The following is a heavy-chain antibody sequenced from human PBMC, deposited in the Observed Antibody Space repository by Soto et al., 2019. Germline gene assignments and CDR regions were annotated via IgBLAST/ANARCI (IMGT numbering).Heavy chain of an antibody. D-gene: IGHD1-7*01. CDR1: GGSISRGGSS. CDR2: IYHSGST. Sequence: SETLSLTCAVSGGSISRGGSSWSWIRQPPGKGLEWIGYIYHSGSTYYNPFLKSRVTISVDRSKNQFSLKLSSVTAADTAVYYCVGNWNYGYLDYWGQGTLVTVSS. V-gene: IGHV4-30-2*01. CDR3: VGNWNYGYLDY. J-gene: IGHJ4*02.